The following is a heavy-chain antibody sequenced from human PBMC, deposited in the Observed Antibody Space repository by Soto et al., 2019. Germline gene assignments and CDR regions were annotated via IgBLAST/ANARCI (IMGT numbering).Heavy chain of an antibody. V-gene: IGHV4-30-4*01. CDR2: IYYSGST. J-gene: IGHJ6*02. D-gene: IGHD3-10*01. CDR1: GGSISSGDYY. Sequence: PSETLSLTCTVSGGSISSGDYYWSWIRQPPGKGLEWIGYIYYSGSTYYNPSLKSRVTISVDTSKNQFSLKLSSVTAADTAVYYCARDGYYGSGSYRSYYYGMDVWGQGTTVTVSS. CDR3: ARDGYYGSGSYRSYYYGMDV.